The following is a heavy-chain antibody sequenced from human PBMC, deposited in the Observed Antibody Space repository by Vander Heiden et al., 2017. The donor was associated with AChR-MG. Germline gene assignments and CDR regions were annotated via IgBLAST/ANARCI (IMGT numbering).Heavy chain of an antibody. CDR3: ARWKEYQLPK. V-gene: IGHV3-21*01. Sequence: EVQLVESGGGLVKPGGSLRLSCEASGFTFSSYSMNWVRQAPGKGLEWVSSISSSSSYIYDADSVKGRFTISRDNAKNSLYLQMNSLRAEDTAVYYCARWKEYQLPKWGQGTLVTVSS. J-gene: IGHJ4*02. CDR1: GFTFSSYS. CDR2: ISSSSSYI. D-gene: IGHD2-2*01.